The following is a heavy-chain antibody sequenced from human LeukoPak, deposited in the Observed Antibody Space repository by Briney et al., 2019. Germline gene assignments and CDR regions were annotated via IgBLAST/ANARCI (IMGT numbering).Heavy chain of an antibody. J-gene: IGHJ6*03. CDR2: IRQDGNEK. CDR1: RFTFSHYW. CDR3: ARDSRIQLFSRKNYYYYMDV. V-gene: IGHV3-7*01. D-gene: IGHD5-18*01. Sequence: GGSLRLSCAASRFTFSHYWMSWVRQAPGKGLELVANIRQDGNEKYYVDSLKGRFTISRDNAKNSLYLQMNNLRAEDTAVYYCARDSRIQLFSRKNYYYYMDVWGKGTTVTVSS.